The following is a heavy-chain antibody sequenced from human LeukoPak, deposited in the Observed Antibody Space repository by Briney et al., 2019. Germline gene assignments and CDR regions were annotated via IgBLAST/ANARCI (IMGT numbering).Heavy chain of an antibody. CDR1: GFTFSSYL. J-gene: IGHJ3*02. Sequence: GGSLRLSCAASGFTFSSYLMHWVRQAPGKGLVWVSRIDTDGRSTVYADSVKGRFTISRDNAKNTLYLQMNSLRAEDTAVYYCAKVWDIVVVVGNDAFDIWGQGTMVTVSS. CDR2: IDTDGRST. V-gene: IGHV3-74*01. CDR3: AKVWDIVVVVGNDAFDI. D-gene: IGHD2-15*01.